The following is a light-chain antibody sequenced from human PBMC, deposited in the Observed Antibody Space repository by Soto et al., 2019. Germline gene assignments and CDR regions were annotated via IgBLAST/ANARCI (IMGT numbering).Light chain of an antibody. Sequence: DIQMTQSPASLSASVGDRVTISCRASQTISTFLNWYQQKPGTAPRLFIYRASSVQSGVPPRFSGSGSERTFTLTISSLRPEYFATYLYQHSYSSPHWPFGPGT. CDR1: QTISTF. V-gene: IGKV1-39*01. CDR3: QHSYSSPHWP. J-gene: IGKJ3*01. CDR2: RAS.